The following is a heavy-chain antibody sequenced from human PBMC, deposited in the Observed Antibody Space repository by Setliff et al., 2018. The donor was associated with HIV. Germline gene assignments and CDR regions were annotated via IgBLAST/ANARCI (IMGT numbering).Heavy chain of an antibody. CDR3: ARARRFGGVIGDAFDI. CDR1: GFTFNGYG. J-gene: IGHJ3*02. CDR2: INGISVGAGST. Sequence: GGSLRLSCVGSGFTFNGYGMNWVRQAPGKGLEWVALINGISVGAGSTYYADSVKGRFTISRDNAKNSLYLQMNSLRAEDTAVYYCARARRFGGVIGDAFDIWGQGTMVTVSS. D-gene: IGHD3-16*02. V-gene: IGHV3-48*01.